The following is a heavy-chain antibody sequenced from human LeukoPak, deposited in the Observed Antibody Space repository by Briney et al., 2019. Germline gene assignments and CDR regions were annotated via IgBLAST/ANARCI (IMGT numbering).Heavy chain of an antibody. CDR3: AREAWIQLWLLNKYAVDI. J-gene: IGHJ3*02. D-gene: IGHD5-18*01. Sequence: SETLSLTCTVSGVSISSYYWGWIRPAPGEGREGIGDIYYSGRTKYKPSLKSRITISVDTAKNQFSLKRSSVNAADTAVYYCAREAWIQLWLLNKYAVDIWGQGTLVSVSS. CDR2: IYYSGRT. V-gene: IGHV4-59*12. CDR1: GVSISSYY.